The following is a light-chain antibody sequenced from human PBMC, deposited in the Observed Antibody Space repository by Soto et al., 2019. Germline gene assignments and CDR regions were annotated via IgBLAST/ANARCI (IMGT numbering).Light chain of an antibody. Sequence: EIVLTQSPATLSLSPGERATLSCRASQSVGTYLAWYQQKPGQAPRLFIYDASKRATDIPARFSGSGSGTDFTLTISGLEPEAFEVYYCQQRSNWPWTFGQGTKVDIK. CDR3: QQRSNWPWT. CDR2: DAS. V-gene: IGKV3-11*01. CDR1: QSVGTY. J-gene: IGKJ1*01.